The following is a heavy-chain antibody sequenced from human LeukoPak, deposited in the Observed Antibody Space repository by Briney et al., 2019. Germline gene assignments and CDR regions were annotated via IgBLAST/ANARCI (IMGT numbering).Heavy chain of an antibody. CDR2: IIPIFGTA. CDR3: ARRDSGSYYFSY. J-gene: IGHJ4*02. Sequence: SVKVSCTASGGTFSSYAISWVRQAPGQGLEWMGGIIPIFGTANYAQKFQGRVTITADESTSTAYMELSSLRSEDTAVYYCARRDSGSYYFSYWGQGTLVTVSS. V-gene: IGHV1-69*13. D-gene: IGHD1-26*01. CDR1: GGTFSSYA.